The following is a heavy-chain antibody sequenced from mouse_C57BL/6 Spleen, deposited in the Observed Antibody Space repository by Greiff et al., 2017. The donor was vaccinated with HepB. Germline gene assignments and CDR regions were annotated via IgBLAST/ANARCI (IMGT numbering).Heavy chain of an antibody. CDR3: ASYYDYSGWFAY. CDR2: INYDGSST. Sequence: EVKLVESEGGLVQPGSSMKLSCTASGFTFSDYYMAWVRQVPEKGLEWVANINYDGSSTYYLDSLKSRFIISRDNAKNILYLQMSSLKSEDTATYYCASYYDYSGWFAYWGQGTLVTVSA. J-gene: IGHJ3*01. V-gene: IGHV5-16*01. CDR1: GFTFSDYY. D-gene: IGHD2-4*01.